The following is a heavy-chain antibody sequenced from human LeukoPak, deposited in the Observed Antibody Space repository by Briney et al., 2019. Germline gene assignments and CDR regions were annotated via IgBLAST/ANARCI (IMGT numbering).Heavy chain of an antibody. J-gene: IGHJ5*02. CDR3: AREGRDFWSGSRGWFDP. CDR1: GASISSDDYY. V-gene: IGHV4-30-4*01. CDR2: THYSGSS. Sequence: SETLSLTCTVSGASISSDDYYWSWIRQPPGRGLKWIAYTHYSGSSFYNPSLKSRITISVDTSKNQFSLRLSSVTAADTAVYYCAREGRDFWSGSRGWFDPWGQGTLVTVSS. D-gene: IGHD3-3*01.